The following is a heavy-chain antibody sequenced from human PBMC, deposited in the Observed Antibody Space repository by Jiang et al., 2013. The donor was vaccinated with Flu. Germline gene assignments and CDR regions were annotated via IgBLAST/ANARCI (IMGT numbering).Heavy chain of an antibody. CDR2: IYYSGST. V-gene: IGHV4-39*01. Sequence: GSGLVKPSETLSLTCTVSGGSISSSSYYWGWIRQPPGKGLEWIGSIYYSGSTYYNPSLKSRVTISVDTSKNQFSLKLSSVTAADTAVYYCASQWLEGAIFDYWGQGTLITVSS. CDR1: GGSISSSSYY. D-gene: IGHD1-26*01. J-gene: IGHJ4*02. CDR3: ASQWLEGAIFDY.